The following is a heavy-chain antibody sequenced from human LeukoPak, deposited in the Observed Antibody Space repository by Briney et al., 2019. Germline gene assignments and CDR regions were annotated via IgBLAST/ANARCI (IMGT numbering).Heavy chain of an antibody. J-gene: IGHJ6*03. CDR1: GFTFNSYG. D-gene: IGHD3-3*01. CDR2: ISYDGKVT. Sequence: GGSLRLSCAASGFTFNSYGMHWIRQAPGKGLEWMAVISYDGKVTYYADSVKGRFTISRDNSKNTLYLQMNSLRAEDTAVYYCAKVGGYTFWSGYRAGYMDVWGKGTTVTVSS. CDR3: AKVGGYTFWSGYRAGYMDV. V-gene: IGHV3-30*19.